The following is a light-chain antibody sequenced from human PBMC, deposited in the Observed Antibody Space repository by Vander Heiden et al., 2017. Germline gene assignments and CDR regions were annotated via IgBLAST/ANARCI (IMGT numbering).Light chain of an antibody. CDR2: DDI. J-gene: IGLJ7*01. CDR3: QVWDSSSDHAV. V-gene: IGLV3-21*02. Sequence: SYVLTQPPSVSVAPGQTARITCGGNNIGSKSVHWYQQKPGQAPLLVVYDDIDRPSGIPARFSGSNSGNTATLTVSRVEAGDEADYYCQVWDSSSDHAVFGGGTQLTVL. CDR1: NIGSKS.